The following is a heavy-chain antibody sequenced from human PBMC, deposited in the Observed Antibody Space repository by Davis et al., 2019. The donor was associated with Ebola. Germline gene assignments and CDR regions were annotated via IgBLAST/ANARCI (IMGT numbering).Heavy chain of an antibody. CDR3: ARSHYVWGSSFDS. D-gene: IGHD3-16*01. V-gene: IGHV3-30*03. CDR1: GFTFSSYG. Sequence: GGSLRLSCAASGFTFSSYGMHWVRQAPGKGLEWVAVISYDGSNKYYADSVKGRFTISRDNSKNTLYLQMNSLRVEDTAVYYCARSHYVWGSSFDSWGQGTLVTVSS. J-gene: IGHJ4*02. CDR2: ISYDGSNK.